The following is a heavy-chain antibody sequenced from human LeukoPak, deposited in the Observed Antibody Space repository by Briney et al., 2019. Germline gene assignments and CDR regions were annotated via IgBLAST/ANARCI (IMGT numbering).Heavy chain of an antibody. CDR1: GGTFSSYA. Sequence: ASVKVSCKASGGTFSSYAISWVRQAPGQGLEWMGRIIPILGIANYAQKFQGRVTITADKSTSTAYMELSSLRSEDTAVYYCAGWTRENWFDPWGQGTLVTVSS. V-gene: IGHV1-69*04. J-gene: IGHJ5*02. D-gene: IGHD2-2*01. CDR2: IIPILGIA. CDR3: AGWTRENWFDP.